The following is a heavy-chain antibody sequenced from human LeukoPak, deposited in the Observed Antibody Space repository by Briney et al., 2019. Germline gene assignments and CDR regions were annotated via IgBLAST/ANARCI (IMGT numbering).Heavy chain of an antibody. CDR3: ARSRGLRMVYYMDV. Sequence: ASVKVSCKASGCTFTGYYMHWVRQAPGQGLEWMGWINPNSGGTNYAQKFQGRVTMTRDTSISTAYMELSRLRSDDTALYYCARSRGLRMVYYMDVWGKGTTVTVSS. CDR1: GCTFTGYY. J-gene: IGHJ6*03. V-gene: IGHV1-2*02. CDR2: INPNSGGT. D-gene: IGHD3-22*01.